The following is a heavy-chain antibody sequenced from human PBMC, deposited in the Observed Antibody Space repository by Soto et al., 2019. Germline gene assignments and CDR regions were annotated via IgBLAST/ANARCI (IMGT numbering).Heavy chain of an antibody. J-gene: IGHJ4*02. V-gene: IGHV4-39*01. CDR3: ASHGDHYYGSGSSY. D-gene: IGHD3-10*01. CDR2: IYYSGST. CDR1: GGSISSSSYY. Sequence: PSETLSLTCTVSGGSISSSSYYWGWIRQPPGKGLEWIGSIYYSGSTYYNPSLKSRVTISVDTSKNQFSLKLSSVTAADTAVYYCASHGDHYYGSGSSYWGQGTLVTVSS.